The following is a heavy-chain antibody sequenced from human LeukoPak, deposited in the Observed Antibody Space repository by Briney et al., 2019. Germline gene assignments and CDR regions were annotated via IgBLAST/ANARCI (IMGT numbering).Heavy chain of an antibody. CDR1: GGSISSYY. CDR2: IYTSGST. Sequence: SETLSLTCTVSGGSISSYYWSWIRQPAGKGLEWIGRIYTSGSTNYNPSLKSRVTMSVDTSKNQFSLKLSSVTAADTAVYYCARGGGYCSSTSCYWENGEFDYWGQGTLVTVSS. CDR3: ARGGGYCSSTSCYWENGEFDY. V-gene: IGHV4-4*07. J-gene: IGHJ4*02. D-gene: IGHD2-2*01.